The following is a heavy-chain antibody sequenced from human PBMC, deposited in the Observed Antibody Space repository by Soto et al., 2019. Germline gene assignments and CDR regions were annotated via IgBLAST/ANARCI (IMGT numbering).Heavy chain of an antibody. D-gene: IGHD5-12*01. J-gene: IGHJ4*02. CDR3: ARVVEMATSYLDY. Sequence: SETLSLTCAVSGDSISISNWWSWVRQPPGKGLEWIGEIYHSGSTNYNPSLKSRVTLSVDMSKNQFSLKLSSVTAADRAVYYCARVVEMATSYLDYWGQGTLVTVSS. V-gene: IGHV4-4*02. CDR2: IYHSGST. CDR1: GDSISISNW.